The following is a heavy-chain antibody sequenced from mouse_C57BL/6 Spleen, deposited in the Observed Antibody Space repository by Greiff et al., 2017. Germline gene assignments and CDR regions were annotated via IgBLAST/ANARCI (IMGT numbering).Heavy chain of an antibody. J-gene: IGHJ1*03. Sequence: VQLQQSGAELVKPGASVKLSCTASGFNIKDYYMHWVKQRTEQGLEWIGRIDPEDGDTKYAPKFQGPATIPADTSSNTAYLQLSSLTSEDTAVYDCARYGSRSYWYFDVWGKGTTVTVSS. D-gene: IGHD1-1*01. CDR2: IDPEDGDT. CDR1: GFNIKDYY. CDR3: ARYGSRSYWYFDV. V-gene: IGHV14-2*01.